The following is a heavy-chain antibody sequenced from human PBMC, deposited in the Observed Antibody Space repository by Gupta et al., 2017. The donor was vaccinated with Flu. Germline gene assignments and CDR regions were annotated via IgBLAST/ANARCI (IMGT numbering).Heavy chain of an antibody. J-gene: IGHJ5*02. CDR2: INDGGST. CDR3: ARVRYQLLMSP. V-gene: IGHV4-4*02. D-gene: IGHD2-8*01. Sequence: SWVRQAPGKGLEWMGEINDGGSTNYNPSLKRRVTISVDTSKTQFSLNLRSLTAADTAMYYGARVRYQLLMSPWGQGTQVTVSS.